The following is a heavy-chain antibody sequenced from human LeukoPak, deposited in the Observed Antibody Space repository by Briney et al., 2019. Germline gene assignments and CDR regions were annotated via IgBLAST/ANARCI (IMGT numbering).Heavy chain of an antibody. CDR1: GYTFTSYG. J-gene: IGHJ5*02. V-gene: IGHV1-18*01. CDR2: ISAYNGKT. Sequence: GASVKVSCKASGYTFTSYGISWVRQAPGQGLEWMGWISAYNGKTNYAQKLQGRVTMTTDTSTSTAYMELRSLQSDDTAMYYCARDRGILATIGWFDPWGQGTLVTVSS. D-gene: IGHD5-12*01. CDR3: ARDRGILATIGWFDP.